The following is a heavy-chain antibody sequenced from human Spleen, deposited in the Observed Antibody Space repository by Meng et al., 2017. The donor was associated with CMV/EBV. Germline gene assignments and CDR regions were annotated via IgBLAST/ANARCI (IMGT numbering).Heavy chain of an antibody. Sequence: ESLKISCVASGFTFRSYTLNWVRQTPGKGLEWIGSIYHSGSTYYNPSLKSRVTISVDTSKNQFSLKLISVTAADTAVYYCVRVATSYDFWSDYPTNHFYYFDYWGQGTLVTVSS. CDR2: IYHSGST. J-gene: IGHJ4*02. CDR1: GFTFRSYT. D-gene: IGHD3-3*01. CDR3: VRVATSYDFWSDYPTNHFYYFDY. V-gene: IGHV4-38-2*01.